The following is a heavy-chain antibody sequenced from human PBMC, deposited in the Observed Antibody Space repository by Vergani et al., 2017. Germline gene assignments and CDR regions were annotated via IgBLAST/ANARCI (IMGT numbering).Heavy chain of an antibody. CDR2: IYYSGST. CDR3: ARFENSGYPLGFDY. CDR1: GGSVSSGSYY. J-gene: IGHJ4*02. V-gene: IGHV4-61*10. D-gene: IGHD3-22*01. Sequence: QVQLQESGPGLVKPSETLSLTCTVSGGSVSSGSYYWSWIRQPAGKGLEWIGYIYYSGSTNYNPSLKSRVTISVDTSKNQFSLKLSSVTAADTAVYCCARFENSGYPLGFDYWGQGTLVTVSS.